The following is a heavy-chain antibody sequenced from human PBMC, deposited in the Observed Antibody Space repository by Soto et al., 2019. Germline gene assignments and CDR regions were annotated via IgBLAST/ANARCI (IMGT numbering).Heavy chain of an antibody. J-gene: IGHJ4*02. V-gene: IGHV4-31*03. D-gene: IGHD3-22*01. CDR1: GASISSTSHY. CDR3: ARVGAAGYYYDSSAYS. CDR2: IYYSGST. Sequence: PSETLSLTCSVSGASISSTSHYWNWIRQHPGKGLEWIGYIYYSGSTSYSPSLRSRVTISVDTSKNQFSLRLTSVTAADTAAYYCARVGAAGYYYDSSAYSWGQGTLVTVSS.